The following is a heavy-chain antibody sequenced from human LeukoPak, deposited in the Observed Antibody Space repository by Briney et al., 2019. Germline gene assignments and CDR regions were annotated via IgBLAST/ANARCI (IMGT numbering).Heavy chain of an antibody. J-gene: IGHJ4*02. D-gene: IGHD3-10*01. CDR3: ARAPYGSGSLTNYFDY. V-gene: IGHV3-48*04. CDR1: GFTFSSYA. Sequence: PGGSLRLSCAASGFTFSSYAMSWVRQAPGKGLEWVSYISSSGSTIYYADSVKGRFTISRDNAKNLLYLQMNSLRAEDTAVYYCARAPYGSGSLTNYFDYWGQGTLVTVSS. CDR2: ISSSGSTI.